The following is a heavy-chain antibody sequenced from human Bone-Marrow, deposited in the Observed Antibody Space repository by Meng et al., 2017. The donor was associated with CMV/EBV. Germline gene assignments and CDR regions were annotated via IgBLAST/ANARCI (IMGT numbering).Heavy chain of an antibody. J-gene: IGHJ6*02. D-gene: IGHD6-13*01. CDR2: IRYDGSNK. CDR3: ARVAVAAPWYYYYGMDV. CDR1: GFTFSSYG. Sequence: GGSLRLSCAASGFTFSSYGMHWVRQAPGKGLEWVAFIRYDGSNKYYADSVKGRFTISRDNSKNTLYLQMNSLRAEDTAVYYCARVAVAAPWYYYYGMDVWGQGTTVTVSS. V-gene: IGHV3-30*02.